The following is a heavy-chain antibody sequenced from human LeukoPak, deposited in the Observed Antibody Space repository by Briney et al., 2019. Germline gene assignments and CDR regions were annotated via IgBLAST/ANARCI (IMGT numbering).Heavy chain of an antibody. Sequence: SETLSLTCTVSGGSISSYYWSWIRQPPGKGLEWIRYIYYSGSTNYNPSLKSRVTISVDTSKNQFSLKLSSVTAADTAVYYCARWARGVTAATEYFQHWGQGTLVTVSS. J-gene: IGHJ1*01. CDR3: ARWARGVTAATEYFQH. D-gene: IGHD2-21*02. V-gene: IGHV4-59*01. CDR1: GGSISSYY. CDR2: IYYSGST.